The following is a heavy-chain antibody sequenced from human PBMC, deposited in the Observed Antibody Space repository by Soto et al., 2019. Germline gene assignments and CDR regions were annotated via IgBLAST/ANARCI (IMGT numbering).Heavy chain of an antibody. CDR1: GFSLSTNGVA. J-gene: IGHJ5*02. D-gene: IGHD3-9*01. CDR3: ARRLVDDLLENHFDP. CDR2: IYWDDDK. V-gene: IGHV2-5*02. Sequence: GSGPTLVNPTQTLTLTCSFSGFSLSTNGVAVGWIRQPPGKALEWLALIYWDDDKRYNPSLKSRLAITKDTSKNQVVLTMTNMDPVDTGTYYCARRLVDDLLENHFDPWGQGILVTVSS.